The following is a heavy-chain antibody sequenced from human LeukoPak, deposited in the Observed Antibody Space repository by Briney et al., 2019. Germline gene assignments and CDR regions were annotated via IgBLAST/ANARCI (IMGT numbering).Heavy chain of an antibody. CDR1: GFTFSSYE. D-gene: IGHD7-27*01. J-gene: IGHJ4*02. Sequence: QTGGSLRLSCAASGFTFSSYEMNWVRQAPGKGLEWVANIKQDGSEKYYVDSVKGRFTISRDNAKNSLYLQMNSLRAEDTAVYYCAREVLWLTGSGILDYWGQGTLVTVSS. CDR2: IKQDGSEK. V-gene: IGHV3-7*01. CDR3: AREVLWLTGSGILDY.